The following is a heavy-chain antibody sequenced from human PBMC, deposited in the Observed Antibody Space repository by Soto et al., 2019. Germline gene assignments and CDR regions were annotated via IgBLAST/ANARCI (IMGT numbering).Heavy chain of an antibody. CDR3: ARMEGSRDAYSGDGLDG. Sequence: GESLKISCKGSGYSFNTYWIAWVRQMPGKVLEWTGLISPDDSDTRYSPSFQGQVTISADKSVGTAYLQWRSLKASDTAMYYCARMEGSRDAYSGDGLDGWCQGTTVAV. V-gene: IGHV5-51*01. CDR2: ISPDDSDT. D-gene: IGHD4-4*01. J-gene: IGHJ6*02. CDR1: GYSFNTYW.